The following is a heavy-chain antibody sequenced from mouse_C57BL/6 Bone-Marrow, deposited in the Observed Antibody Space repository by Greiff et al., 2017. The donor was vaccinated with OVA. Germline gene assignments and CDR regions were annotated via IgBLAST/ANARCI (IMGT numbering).Heavy chain of an antibody. Sequence: VQLQQPGAELVKPGASVKMSCKASGYTFTSYWITWVKQRPGQGLEWIGDIYPGSGSTNYNEKFKSKATLTVDTSSSTAYMQLSSLTSEDSAVYYCARGGITTVVADYWGQGTTLTVPS. J-gene: IGHJ2*01. V-gene: IGHV1-55*01. CDR2: IYPGSGST. D-gene: IGHD1-1*01. CDR3: ARGGITTVVADY. CDR1: GYTFTSYW.